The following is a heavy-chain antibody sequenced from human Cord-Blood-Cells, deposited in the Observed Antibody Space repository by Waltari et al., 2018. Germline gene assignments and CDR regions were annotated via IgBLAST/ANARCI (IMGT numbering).Heavy chain of an antibody. V-gene: IGHV3-21*01. CDR2: ISSSSSYI. D-gene: IGHD2-8*02. Sequence: AASGFTFSSYSMNWVRQAPGKGLEWVSSISSSSSYIYYADSVKGRFTISRDNAKNSLYLQMNSLRAEDTAVYYCAREVDSIVLVVYAIPTFDYWGQGTLVTVSS. J-gene: IGHJ4*02. CDR1: GFTFSSYS. CDR3: AREVDSIVLVVYAIPTFDY.